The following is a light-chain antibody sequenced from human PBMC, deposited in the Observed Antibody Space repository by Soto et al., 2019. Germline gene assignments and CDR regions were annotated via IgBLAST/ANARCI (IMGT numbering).Light chain of an antibody. CDR1: NSNIANYT. Sequence: QSVLTQPPSASGTPGQRVTISCSGSNSNIANYTVSWYQHLPGTAPKLLIYSHNERPSGVPDRFSGSKSGTSASLAISGLQSEDEADYYCAAWDDSLSGYVFGTGTKLTVL. CDR2: SHN. CDR3: AAWDDSLSGYV. V-gene: IGLV1-44*01. J-gene: IGLJ1*01.